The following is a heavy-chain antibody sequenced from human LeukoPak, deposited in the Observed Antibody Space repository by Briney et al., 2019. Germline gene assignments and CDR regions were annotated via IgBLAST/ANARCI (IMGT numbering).Heavy chain of an antibody. V-gene: IGHV4-59*01. J-gene: IGHJ4*02. Sequence: SETLSLTCTVSGGSISSYYWIWIRQPPGKGLEWIGYIYYSGSTNYNPSLKSLVTISVDTSKNQFSLKMSSVTAADTAVYYCARLVTVTTGDYFDYWGQGNLVTVSS. CDR1: GGSISSYY. CDR3: ARLVTVTTGDYFDY. D-gene: IGHD4-17*01. CDR2: IYYSGST.